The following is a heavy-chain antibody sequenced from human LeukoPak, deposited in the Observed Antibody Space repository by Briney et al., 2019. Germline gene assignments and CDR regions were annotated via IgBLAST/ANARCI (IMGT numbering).Heavy chain of an antibody. Sequence: ASVKVSCKVSGYTLTELSMHWVRQAPGKGLEWMGGFDPEDGETIYAQKFQGRVTMTEDTSTDTAYMELSSLRSEDTAVYYCATPSLEWLFLPFDYWGRGTLVTVSS. CDR3: ATPSLEWLFLPFDY. CDR1: GYTLTELS. D-gene: IGHD3-3*01. J-gene: IGHJ4*02. CDR2: FDPEDGET. V-gene: IGHV1-24*01.